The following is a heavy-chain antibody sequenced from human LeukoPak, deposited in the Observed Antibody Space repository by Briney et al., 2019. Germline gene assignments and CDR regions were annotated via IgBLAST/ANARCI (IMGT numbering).Heavy chain of an antibody. J-gene: IGHJ6*03. CDR3: ARDRGYCSSTSCYYYYYMDV. D-gene: IGHD2-2*01. CDR1: RFTLSSYG. V-gene: IGHV3-21*01. CDR2: ITSSSSYI. Sequence: PGGSLRLSCAASRFTLSSYGMNWVRQAPGKGLEWVSSITSSSSYIYYADSVKGRFTISRDNAKNSLYLQMNSLRAEDTAVYYCARDRGYCSSTSCYYYYYMDVWGKGTTVTVSS.